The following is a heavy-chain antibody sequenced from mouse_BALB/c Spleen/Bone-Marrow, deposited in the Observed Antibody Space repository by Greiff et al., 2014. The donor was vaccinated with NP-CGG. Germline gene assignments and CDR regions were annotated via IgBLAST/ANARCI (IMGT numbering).Heavy chain of an antibody. CDR1: GFTFSSYG. CDR3: ARRRDGPYAMDY. Sequence: ESGGDLVKPGGSLKLSCAASGFTFSSYGMSWVRQTPDKRLEWVATINNGSSYTFYPDSVKGRFTISRDNAKNTLYLQMSSLRSEDTAMYYCARRRDGPYAMDYWGQGTSVTVSS. D-gene: IGHD2-3*01. V-gene: IGHV5-6*01. J-gene: IGHJ4*01. CDR2: INNGSSYT.